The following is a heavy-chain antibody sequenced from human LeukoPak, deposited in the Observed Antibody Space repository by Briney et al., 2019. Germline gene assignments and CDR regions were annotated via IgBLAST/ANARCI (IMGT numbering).Heavy chain of an antibody. CDR3: ARGHDYDILTGYPTGGMDV. D-gene: IGHD3-9*01. CDR1: GFTFSSYD. Sequence: GGSLRLSCAASGFTFSSYDMNWVRQAPGKGLEWVSVIYSGGSTYYADSVKGRFTISRDNSKNTLYLQMNSLRAEDTAVYYCARGHDYDILTGYPTGGMDVWGQGTTVTVSS. CDR2: IYSGGST. J-gene: IGHJ6*02. V-gene: IGHV3-66*01.